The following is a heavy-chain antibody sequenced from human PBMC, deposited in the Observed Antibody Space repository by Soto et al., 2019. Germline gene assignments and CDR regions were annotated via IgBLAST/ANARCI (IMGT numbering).Heavy chain of an antibody. CDR1: GFPFHSYE. V-gene: IGHV3-48*03. CDR2: IGRSGSSI. CDR3: ARQKGSIAVALDC. Sequence: GSLRLSCAASGFPFHSYEMNWVRQAPGKGLEWVSSIGRSGSSILYADSVKGRFTISRDNAKNSLYLQINSLRAEDTAVYYCARQKGSIAVALDCWGKGTMVTVST. D-gene: IGHD6-19*01. J-gene: IGHJ4*02.